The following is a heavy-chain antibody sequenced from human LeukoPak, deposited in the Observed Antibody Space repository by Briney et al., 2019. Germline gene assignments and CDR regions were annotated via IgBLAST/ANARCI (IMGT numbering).Heavy chain of an antibody. Sequence: GGSLRLSCAASGFTFSSYAMSWVRQAPGKGLEWVSAISGSGGSTYYADSVKGRFTISRDNSKNTLYLQMNSLRAEDTAVYYCARHYCGSISCYPDYYYGMDVWGQGTTVTVSS. J-gene: IGHJ6*02. CDR3: ARHYCGSISCYPDYYYGMDV. D-gene: IGHD2-2*01. V-gene: IGHV3-23*01. CDR2: ISGSGGST. CDR1: GFTFSSYA.